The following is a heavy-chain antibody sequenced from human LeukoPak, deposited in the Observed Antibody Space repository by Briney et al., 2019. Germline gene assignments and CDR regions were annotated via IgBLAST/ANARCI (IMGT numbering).Heavy chain of an antibody. Sequence: GWSLRLSCAASGFTFSNYAMSWVRQAPGKGLEWVSTISGSGGSTYYADSVKGRFTISRDNSRNTLYLQVNSLRAEDTAIYYCAKDYSVVGATAPFDSWGQGTLVTVSS. CDR3: AKDYSVVGATAPFDS. V-gene: IGHV3-23*01. D-gene: IGHD1-26*01. CDR2: ISGSGGST. CDR1: GFTFSNYA. J-gene: IGHJ4*02.